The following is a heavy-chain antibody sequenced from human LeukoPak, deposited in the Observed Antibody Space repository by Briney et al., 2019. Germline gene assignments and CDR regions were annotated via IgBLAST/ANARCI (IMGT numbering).Heavy chain of an antibody. D-gene: IGHD3-22*01. Sequence: ASVKVSCKASGYTFTSYDINWVRQATGQGLEWMGWMNPNSGNTGYAQKFQGRVTMTRNTSISTAYTELSSLRSEDTAVYYCARGRWAYYHDSSGYKYWGQGTLVTVSS. J-gene: IGHJ4*02. V-gene: IGHV1-8*01. CDR3: ARGRWAYYHDSSGYKY. CDR1: GYTFTSYD. CDR2: MNPNSGNT.